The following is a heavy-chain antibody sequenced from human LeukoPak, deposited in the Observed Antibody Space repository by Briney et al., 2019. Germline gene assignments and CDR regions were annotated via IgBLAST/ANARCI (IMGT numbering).Heavy chain of an antibody. CDR2: INHSGST. CDR3: ARGGPIAAAPKSFDY. D-gene: IGHD6-13*01. J-gene: IGHJ4*02. CDR1: GGSFSGYY. Sequence: PSETLSLTCAVYGGSFSGYYWSWIRQPPGKGLEWIGEINHSGSTNYNPSLKSRVTISVDTSKNQFSLKLGSVTAADTAVYYCARGGPIAAAPKSFDYWGQGTLVTVSS. V-gene: IGHV4-34*01.